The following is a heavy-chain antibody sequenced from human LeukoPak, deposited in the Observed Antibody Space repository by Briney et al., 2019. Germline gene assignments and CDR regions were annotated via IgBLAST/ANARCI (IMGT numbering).Heavy chain of an antibody. CDR1: GFSFSNYY. V-gene: IGHV3-11*01. D-gene: IGHD3-22*01. Sequence: KPGRSLRLSCAASGFSFSNYYMSWIRHTPGKGLEWLSYISGSGDDIHHADSVKGRFTISRDNARNSLYLQMNSLRAEDTAMYYCVRDSRAVGITLYFDYWGQGILVTVTS. CDR3: VRDSRAVGITLYFDY. CDR2: ISGSGDDI. J-gene: IGHJ4*02.